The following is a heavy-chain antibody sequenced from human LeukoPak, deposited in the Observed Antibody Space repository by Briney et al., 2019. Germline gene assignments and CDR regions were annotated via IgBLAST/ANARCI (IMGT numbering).Heavy chain of an antibody. CDR3: AKVSDYSYYYYMDV. CDR2: ISGSGGST. Sequence: RSGGSLRLSCAASGFTFSSYSMLWVRQAPGKGLEWVSAISGSGGSTYYADSVKGRFTISRDNSKNTLYLQMNSLRAEDTAVYYCAKVSDYSYYYYMDVWGKGTTVTVSS. J-gene: IGHJ6*03. CDR1: GFTFSSYS. V-gene: IGHV3-23*01.